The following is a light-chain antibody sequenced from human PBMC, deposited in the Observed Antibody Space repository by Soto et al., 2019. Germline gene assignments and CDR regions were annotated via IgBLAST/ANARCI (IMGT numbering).Light chain of an antibody. J-gene: IGKJ1*01. Sequence: DIQMTQSPSSLSSSVGDRVTITCRASQDISNYLAWYQQKPGKVPELLIYTASTLQSGVPSRFSGSGSGTDFTLTISSLQPEDCATYYCLQDYNYPPTFGPGTKVDIK. CDR2: TAS. V-gene: IGKV1-27*01. CDR3: LQDYNYPPT. CDR1: QDISNY.